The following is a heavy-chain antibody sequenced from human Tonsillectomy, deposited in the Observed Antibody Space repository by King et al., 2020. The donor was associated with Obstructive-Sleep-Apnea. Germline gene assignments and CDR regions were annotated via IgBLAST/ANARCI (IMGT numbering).Heavy chain of an antibody. CDR3: ARENADAVEEKGLDV. CDR1: GYTFTDYY. CDR2: INPNSGGT. D-gene: IGHD6-19*01. V-gene: IGHV1-2*02. J-gene: IGHJ6*02. Sequence: QLQLVQSGAEVKKPGASVKVSCKASGYTFTDYYLHWVRQAPGQGPEWMGWINPNSGGTNYAQKFQGRVTMTRDTSLRTAYMELSRLRSDDTAVYYCARENADAVEEKGLDVWGQGTTVTVSS.